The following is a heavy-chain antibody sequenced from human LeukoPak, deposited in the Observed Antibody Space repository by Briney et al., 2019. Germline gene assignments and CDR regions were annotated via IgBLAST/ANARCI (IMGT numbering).Heavy chain of an antibody. V-gene: IGHV4-30-4*01. CDR1: GGSISSGDYY. J-gene: IGHJ3*02. Sequence: SETLSLTCTVSGGSISSGDYYWSWIRQPPGKGLEWIGYIYYSGSTYYNPSLKSRVTISVDTSKNQFSLKLSSVTAADTAVYYCASYGSRGAFDIWGQGTMVTVSS. CDR3: ASYGSRGAFDI. D-gene: IGHD4-17*01. CDR2: IYYSGST.